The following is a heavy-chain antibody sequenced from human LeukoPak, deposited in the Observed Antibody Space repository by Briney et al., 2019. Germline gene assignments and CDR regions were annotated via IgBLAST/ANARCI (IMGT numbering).Heavy chain of an antibody. CDR3: AKEAGRHKKYSGSYYLDFDY. J-gene: IGHJ4*02. V-gene: IGHV3-23*01. CDR1: GFTFSSYA. D-gene: IGHD1-26*01. Sequence: GGSLRLSCAASGFTFSSYAMSWVRQAPGKGLEWVSAISGSGGSTYYADSVKGRFTISRDNSKNTLYLQMNSLRAEDTAVYYCAKEAGRHKKYSGSYYLDFDYWGQGTLVTVSS. CDR2: ISGSGGST.